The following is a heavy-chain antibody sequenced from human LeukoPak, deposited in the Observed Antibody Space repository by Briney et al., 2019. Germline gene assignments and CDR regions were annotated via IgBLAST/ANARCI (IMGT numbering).Heavy chain of an antibody. CDR2: IYHSGST. V-gene: IGHV4-38-2*01. J-gene: IGHJ4*02. CDR3: ARQSGYFDY. CDR1: GYSISSGYY. D-gene: IGHD1-26*01. Sequence: SSETLSLTCAVSGYSISSGYYWGWIRQPPGKGPEWIGSIYHSGSTYYNPSLKSRVTISVDTSKNQFSLKLSSVTAADTAVYYCARQSGYFDYWGQGTLVTVSS.